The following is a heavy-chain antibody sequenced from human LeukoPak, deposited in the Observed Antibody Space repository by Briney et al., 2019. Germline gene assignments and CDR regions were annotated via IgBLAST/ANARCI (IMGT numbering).Heavy chain of an antibody. D-gene: IGHD2-2*01. CDR2: IDPSDSYT. Sequence: GESLLISFKGSGYRFTSYWISWVRQMPGKGLEWMGRIDPSDSYTNYSPSFQGHVTISADKSISTAYLQWSSLKASDTAMYYCARTHCSSTSCYEGDNWFDPWGQGTLVTVSS. CDR1: GYRFTSYW. V-gene: IGHV5-10-1*01. CDR3: ARTHCSSTSCYEGDNWFDP. J-gene: IGHJ5*02.